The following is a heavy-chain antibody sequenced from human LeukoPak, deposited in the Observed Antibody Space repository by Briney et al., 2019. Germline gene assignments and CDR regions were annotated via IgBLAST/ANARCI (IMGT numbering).Heavy chain of an antibody. Sequence: SETLSLTCTVSGGSVSNASYYWSWIRQPPGKGLDWIGYVYYTGSTHYSPSLKSRVTVSVDTSKNQFSLKLTSVTAADTAVYYCARVRYGSGSYYFDNWGQGTLVTVSS. J-gene: IGHJ4*02. V-gene: IGHV4-61*01. CDR1: GGSVSNASYY. CDR2: VYYTGST. D-gene: IGHD3-10*01. CDR3: ARVRYGSGSYYFDN.